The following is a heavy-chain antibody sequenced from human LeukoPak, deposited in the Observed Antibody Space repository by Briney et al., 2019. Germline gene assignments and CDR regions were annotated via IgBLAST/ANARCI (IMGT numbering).Heavy chain of an antibody. D-gene: IGHD3-22*01. J-gene: IGHJ4*02. Sequence: GGSLRLSCAASGFTFSSYGMHWVRQAPGKGLGWVAFIRYDGSNKYYADSVKGRFTISRDNSKNTLYLQMNSLRAEDTAVYYCARGYYDSSGYLNYWGQGTLVTVSS. V-gene: IGHV3-30*02. CDR3: ARGYYDSSGYLNY. CDR2: IRYDGSNK. CDR1: GFTFSSYG.